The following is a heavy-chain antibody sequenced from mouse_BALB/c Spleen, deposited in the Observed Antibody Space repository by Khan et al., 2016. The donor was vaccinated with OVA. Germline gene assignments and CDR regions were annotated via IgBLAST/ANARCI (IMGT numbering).Heavy chain of an antibody. V-gene: IGHV2-9*02. D-gene: IGHD2-12*01. Sequence: QVQLLQSGPGLVAPSQSLSITCTVSGFSLTSYGVHWVRQPPGKGLEWLGAICAGGGTNYKSALMTRLSISKDNYKSKVFLYMNSLQTYDEAMFHCARVGGIGGEGTTLTVAS. CDR3: ARVGGI. J-gene: IGHJ2*01. CDR1: GFSLTSYG. CDR2: ICAGGGT.